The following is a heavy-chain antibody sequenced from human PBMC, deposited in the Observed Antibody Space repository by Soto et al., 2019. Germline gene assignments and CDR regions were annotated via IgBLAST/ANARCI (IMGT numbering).Heavy chain of an antibody. CDR1: GFTFSSYG. CDR3: AQAYYDFWSGYYSNYYGMDV. D-gene: IGHD3-3*01. Sequence: PGGSLRLSCAASGFTFSSYGMHWVRQAPGKWLEWVSYISSSSSTIYYADSVKGRFTISRDNAKKSLYLQMNSLRDEDTAVYYCAQAYYDFWSGYYSNYYGMDVWGQGTTVTVSS. J-gene: IGHJ6*02. V-gene: IGHV3-48*02. CDR2: ISSSSSTI.